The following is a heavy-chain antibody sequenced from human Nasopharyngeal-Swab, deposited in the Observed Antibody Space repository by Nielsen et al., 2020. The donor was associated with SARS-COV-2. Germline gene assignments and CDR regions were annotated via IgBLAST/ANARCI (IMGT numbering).Heavy chain of an antibody. J-gene: IGHJ6*02. V-gene: IGHV1-18*01. D-gene: IGHD1-14*01. CDR1: GYTFTSYG. CDR2: ISAYNGNT. Sequence: ASVKVSCKASGYTFTSYGISWVRQAPGQGLEWMGWISAYNGNTNYAQKLQGRVTMTTDTSTSTAYMELRSLRSDDTAVCYCARDPAFKDPANGNYYYYGMDVWGQGTTVTVS. CDR3: ARDPAFKDPANGNYYYYGMDV.